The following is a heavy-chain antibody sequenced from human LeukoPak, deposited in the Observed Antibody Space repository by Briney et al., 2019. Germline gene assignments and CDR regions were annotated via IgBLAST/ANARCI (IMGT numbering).Heavy chain of an antibody. CDR1: GGSISSSSYY. D-gene: IGHD3-22*01. Sequence: SETLSLPCTVSGGSISSSSYYWGWIRQPPGKGLEWIGSIYYSGSTYYNPSLKSRVTISVDTSKNQFSLKLSSVTAADTAVYYCARAGGYYDSSGYYSFDAFDIWGQGTMVTVSS. CDR2: IYYSGST. V-gene: IGHV4-39*07. J-gene: IGHJ3*02. CDR3: ARAGGYYDSSGYYSFDAFDI.